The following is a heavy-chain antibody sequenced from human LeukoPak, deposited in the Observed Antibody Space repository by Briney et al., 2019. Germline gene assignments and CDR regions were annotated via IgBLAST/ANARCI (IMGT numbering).Heavy chain of an antibody. Sequence: PGGSLRLSCAASGFTFTSYWMSWVRQAPGKGLEWVANIKTDGSVKYYVDSVKGRFTISRDNAKNSLYLQVNSLRAEDTAVYHCARIGYSSSPFDYWGQGTLVTVSS. CDR1: GFTFTSYW. J-gene: IGHJ4*02. CDR3: ARIGYSSSPFDY. CDR2: IKTDGSVK. V-gene: IGHV3-7*01. D-gene: IGHD6-6*01.